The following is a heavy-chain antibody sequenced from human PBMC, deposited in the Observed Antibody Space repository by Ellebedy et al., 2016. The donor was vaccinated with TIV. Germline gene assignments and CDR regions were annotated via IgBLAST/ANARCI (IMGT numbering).Heavy chain of an antibody. Sequence: GESLKISCAASGFTFSTYWMHWVRQPPGKGLEWVANIKQDGSVKYYVDSVKGRFTISRDNAKNSLYLQMNTLRPEDTAVYYCAREVGGGGAYWGQGTLVTVSP. J-gene: IGHJ4*02. CDR1: GFTFSTYW. V-gene: IGHV3-7*01. D-gene: IGHD2-21*01. CDR2: IKQDGSVK. CDR3: AREVGGGGAY.